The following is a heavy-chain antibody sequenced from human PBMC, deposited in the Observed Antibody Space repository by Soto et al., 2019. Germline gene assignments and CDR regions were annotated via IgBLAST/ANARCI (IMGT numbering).Heavy chain of an antibody. Sequence: ASVKVSCKASGYTFTDYLIPWVRQGPGQGLEWMGIINPNNGDTSYAQQFQGRVALTRDTSTNTLYMELSGLISEDTAVYSCAREPPGTGSFDFWGQGALVTVSS. D-gene: IGHD1-26*01. CDR1: GYTFTDYL. CDR2: INPNNGDT. CDR3: AREPPGTGSFDF. V-gene: IGHV1-46*01. J-gene: IGHJ4*02.